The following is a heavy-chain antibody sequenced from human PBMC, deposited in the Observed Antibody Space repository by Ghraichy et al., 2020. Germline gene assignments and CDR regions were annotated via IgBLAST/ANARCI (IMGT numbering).Heavy chain of an antibody. D-gene: IGHD3-3*01. CDR2: INHSGST. CDR1: GGSFSGYY. Sequence: SQTLSLTFAVYGGSFSGYYWSWIRQPPGKGLEWIGEINHSGSTNYNPSLKSRVTISVDTSKNQFSLKLSSVTAADTAVYYCATTTPRITIFGVVKTEYFQHWGQGTLVTVSS. V-gene: IGHV4-34*01. J-gene: IGHJ1*01. CDR3: ATTTPRITIFGVVKTEYFQH.